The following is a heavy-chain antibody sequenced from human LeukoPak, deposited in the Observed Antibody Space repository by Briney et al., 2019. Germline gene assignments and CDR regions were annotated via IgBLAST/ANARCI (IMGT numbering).Heavy chain of an antibody. J-gene: IGHJ5*02. CDR2: IKQDGSEK. CDR3: ARHTTLDP. CDR1: GFTFSSYW. Sequence: GGSLRLSCAASGFTFSSYWMSWVRQAPGKGLEWVANIKQDGSEKYYVDAVKGRFTISRDNAKNSLFLHMNSLRAEDTAIYYCARHTTLDPWGQGALVTVSS. D-gene: IGHD1-14*01. V-gene: IGHV3-7*01.